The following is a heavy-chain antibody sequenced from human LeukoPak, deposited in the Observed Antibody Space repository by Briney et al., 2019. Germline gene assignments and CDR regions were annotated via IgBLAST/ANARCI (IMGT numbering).Heavy chain of an antibody. V-gene: IGHV1-8*01. CDR3: ARVGYCSSTSCYTALPGDYYYYYGMDV. D-gene: IGHD2-2*02. CDR1: GYTFTSYD. CDR2: MNPNSGNT. J-gene: IGHJ6*02. Sequence: ASVKVSCKASGYTFTSYDINWVRQATGQGLEWMGWMNPNSGNTGYAQKFLGRVTMTRNTSISTAYMELSSLRSEDTAVYYCARVGYCSSTSCYTALPGDYYYYYGMDVWGQGTTVNVSS.